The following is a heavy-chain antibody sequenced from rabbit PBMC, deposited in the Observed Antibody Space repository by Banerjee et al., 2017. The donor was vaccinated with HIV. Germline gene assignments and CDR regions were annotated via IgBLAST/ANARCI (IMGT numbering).Heavy chain of an antibody. Sequence: QSLEESGGDLVKPGASLTLTCTASGFSFSSTYYMCWVRQAPGKGLEWIGCIYTGSGSTYYASWAKGRFTISKTSSTTVTLQMTSLTAADTATYFCAGTCGVTDYGYATGWLDLWGQGTLVTVS. CDR2: IYTGSGST. J-gene: IGHJ5*01. V-gene: IGHV1S40*01. CDR3: AGTCGVTDYGYATGWLDL. CDR1: GFSFSSTYY. D-gene: IGHD6-1*01.